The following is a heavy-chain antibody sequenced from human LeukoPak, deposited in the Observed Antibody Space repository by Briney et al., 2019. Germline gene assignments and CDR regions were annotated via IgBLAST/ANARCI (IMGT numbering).Heavy chain of an antibody. CDR1: GYSFTSYW. CDR3: ARLSYSHAPGD. CDR2: IYPGDSDT. D-gene: IGHD2-15*01. Sequence: RGASLKISCKGSGYSFTSYWIAWVRQMPGEGLEWMGMIYPGDSDTRYSPSFQGQVTISADKSISTAYLQWSSLKASDTAMYYCARLSYSHAPGDWGQGTLITVSS. J-gene: IGHJ4*02. V-gene: IGHV5-51*01.